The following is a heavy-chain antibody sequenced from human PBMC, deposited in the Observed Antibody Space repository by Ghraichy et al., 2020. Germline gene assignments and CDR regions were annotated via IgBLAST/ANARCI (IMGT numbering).Heavy chain of an antibody. Sequence: GSLRLSCVASGLMFSPNTMNWVRQAPGKGLEWVSSISSSTRYIYYADSVKGRFTISRDNAQNSLYLQMNSLRAEDTAVYYCSRGGGAGTPVLYHMDVWGRGTTV. CDR1: GLMFSPNT. CDR3: SRGGGAGTPVLYHMDV. D-gene: IGHD6-19*01. J-gene: IGHJ6*02. CDR2: ISSSTRYI. V-gene: IGHV3-21*01.